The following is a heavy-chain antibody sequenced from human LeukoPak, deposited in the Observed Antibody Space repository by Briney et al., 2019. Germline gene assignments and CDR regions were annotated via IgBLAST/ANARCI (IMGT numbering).Heavy chain of an antibody. CDR1: GFNFSSYE. CDR3: ARGVRGGTVVWFGELSYFDY. J-gene: IGHJ4*02. CDR2: ISSGGRTI. D-gene: IGHD3-10*01. V-gene: IGHV3-48*03. Sequence: PGGSLRLSCAASGFNFSSYEMNWVRQAPGKGLEWVSAISSGGRTIYYADSLKGRFTISRDNAKNSLYLQMNSLRVEDTAVYYCARGVRGGTVVWFGELSYFDYWGQGTLVTVSS.